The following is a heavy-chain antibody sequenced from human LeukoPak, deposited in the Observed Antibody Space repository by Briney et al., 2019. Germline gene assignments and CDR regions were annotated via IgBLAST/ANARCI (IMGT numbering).Heavy chain of an antibody. J-gene: IGHJ4*02. Sequence: GGSLRLSCAASGFTFSDYYMSWIRQTPGKGLEWLSYISDSGSRIVYADSVKGRFTISRDNSKNTLYLQMNSLRVEDTAVYYCARLYSGSYYRRPFDYWGQGTLVTVSS. D-gene: IGHD1-26*01. CDR3: ARLYSGSYYRRPFDY. V-gene: IGHV3-11*04. CDR1: GFTFSDYY. CDR2: ISDSGSRI.